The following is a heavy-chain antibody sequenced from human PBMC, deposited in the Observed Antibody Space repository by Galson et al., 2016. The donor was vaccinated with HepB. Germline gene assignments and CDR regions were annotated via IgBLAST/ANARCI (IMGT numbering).Heavy chain of an antibody. Sequence: SLRLSCAASGFVFSRSGVHWVRQAPGKGLEWVAVISYDGTNKYYADSVRGRFTISRDNSMDTLYLQMNSLRGEDTAVYYCARAGEDYGGHPSNYWGQGTLVTVSS. CDR2: ISYDGTNK. CDR1: GFVFSRSG. V-gene: IGHV3-30*19. J-gene: IGHJ4*02. D-gene: IGHD4-23*01. CDR3: ARAGEDYGGHPSNY.